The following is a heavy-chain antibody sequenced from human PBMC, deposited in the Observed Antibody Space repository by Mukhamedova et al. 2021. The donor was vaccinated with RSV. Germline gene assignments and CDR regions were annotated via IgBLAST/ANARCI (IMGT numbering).Heavy chain of an antibody. Sequence: SWIRQPPGKGLEWFGEINHSGSTNYNPSLKRRVTISVDTSKNQFSLKLSSVTAADTAVYYCARVPRVVPAAISSRGTYYYYMAV. J-gene: IGHJ6*03. CDR2: INHSGST. D-gene: IGHD2-2*01. V-gene: IGHV4-34*01. CDR3: ARVPRVVPAAISSRGTYYYYMAV.